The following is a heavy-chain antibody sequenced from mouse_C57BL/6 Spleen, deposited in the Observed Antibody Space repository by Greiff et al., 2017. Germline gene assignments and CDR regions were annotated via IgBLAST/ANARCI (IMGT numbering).Heavy chain of an antibody. J-gene: IGHJ3*01. D-gene: IGHD3-2*02. Sequence: QVQLKQPGTELVKPGASVKLSCKASGYTFTSYWMHWVKQRPGQGLEWIGNINPSNGGTNYNEKFKSKATLTVDKSSSTAYMQLSSLTSEDSAVYYCARVQLRLRDWFAYWGQGTLVTVSA. CDR3: ARVQLRLRDWFAY. CDR1: GYTFTSYW. CDR2: INPSNGGT. V-gene: IGHV1-53*01.